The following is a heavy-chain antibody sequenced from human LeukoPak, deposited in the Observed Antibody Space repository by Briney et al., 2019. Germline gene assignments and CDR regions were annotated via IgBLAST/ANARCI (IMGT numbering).Heavy chain of an antibody. CDR1: GGSVSGYF. CDR2: IDYSGTS. V-gene: IGHV4-59*02. J-gene: IGHJ4*02. D-gene: IGHD4-17*01. Sequence: SETLSLACTVSGGSVSGYFWNWIRRPPGKGLEWIGYIDYSGTSNYNPSLQSRVTISVDTSKNQVSLKLSSVTAADTAVYYCARQDYGDYPPGYWGQGTLVTVSS. CDR3: ARQDYGDYPPGY.